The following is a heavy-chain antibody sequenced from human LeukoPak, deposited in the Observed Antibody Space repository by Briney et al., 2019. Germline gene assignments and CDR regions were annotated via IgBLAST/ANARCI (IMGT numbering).Heavy chain of an antibody. CDR3: AREADDFWSGYSFDY. V-gene: IGHV1-2*02. Sequence: ASVKVSCKASGYTFTGYYMHWVRQAPGQGLEWMGWINPNSGGTNYAQKFQGRVTMTRDTSISTAYMELSRLRSDDTAVYYCAREADDFWSGYSFDYWGQGTLVTVSS. J-gene: IGHJ4*02. CDR1: GYTFTGYY. D-gene: IGHD3-3*01. CDR2: INPNSGGT.